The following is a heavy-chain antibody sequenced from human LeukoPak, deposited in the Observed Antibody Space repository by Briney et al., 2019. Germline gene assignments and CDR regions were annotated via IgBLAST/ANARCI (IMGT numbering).Heavy chain of an antibody. CDR3: ARVRRACSSTSCYASYWYFGL. Sequence: SETLSLTCTVSGGSISSYYWSWIRQPPGKGLEWIGYIYYSGSTNYNPSLKSRVTISVDTSKNQFSLKLSSVTAADTAVYYCARVRRACSSTSCYASYWYFGLWGRGTLVTVSS. CDR2: IYYSGST. CDR1: GGSISSYY. D-gene: IGHD2-2*01. J-gene: IGHJ2*01. V-gene: IGHV4-59*01.